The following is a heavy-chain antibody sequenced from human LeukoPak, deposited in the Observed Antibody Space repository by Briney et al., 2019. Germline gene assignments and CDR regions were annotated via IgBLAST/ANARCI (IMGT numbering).Heavy chain of an antibody. J-gene: IGHJ4*02. Sequence: PGGSLRLSCAASGFTFSSYAMSWVRQAPGKGLEWVSAISGSGGSTYYADSVKGRLTISRDNSKNTLYLQMNNLRTEDTAVYYCAKVFQIGDRHYFDYWGQGTLVTVSS. V-gene: IGHV3-23*01. D-gene: IGHD3-16*01. CDR1: GFTFSSYA. CDR2: ISGSGGST. CDR3: AKVFQIGDRHYFDY.